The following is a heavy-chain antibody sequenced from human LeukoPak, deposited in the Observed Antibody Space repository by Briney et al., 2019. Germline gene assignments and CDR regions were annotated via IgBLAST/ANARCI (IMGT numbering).Heavy chain of an antibody. CDR3: ARDNGVLSFDC. J-gene: IGHJ4*02. CDR1: GFTFSRCA. Sequence: GGSLRLSCAASGFTFSRCAMNWVRQAPGKGLEWVSYISATSANIHYADSVKGRFTISRDNAKNTLDLQMNSLRAEDTAVYYCARDNGVLSFDCWGQGTLVTVSS. D-gene: IGHD4/OR15-4a*01. CDR2: ISATSANI. V-gene: IGHV3-48*04.